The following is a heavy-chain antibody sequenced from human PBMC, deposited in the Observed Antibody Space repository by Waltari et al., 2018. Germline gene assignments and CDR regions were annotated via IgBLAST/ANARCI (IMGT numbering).Heavy chain of an antibody. CDR2: IRGSGGSH. V-gene: IGHV3-23*01. CDR1: EFTFSTYA. Sequence: EVHLLESGGGLVQPGGSLRLSCAASEFTFSTYAMSWVRQAPGRGLEWVSVIRGSGGSHHNADSVKGRFTISRDNSKNTLYLQMSSRRAEDTAVYYCAKEGPALFDWLAFPLDYWGQGTLVTVSS. J-gene: IGHJ4*02. D-gene: IGHD3-9*01. CDR3: AKEGPALFDWLAFPLDY.